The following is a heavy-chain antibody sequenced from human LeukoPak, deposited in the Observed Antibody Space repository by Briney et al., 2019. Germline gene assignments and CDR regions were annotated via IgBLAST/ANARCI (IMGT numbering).Heavy chain of an antibody. CDR1: GYSISSGYY. D-gene: IGHD5-12*01. Sequence: SETLSLTCTVSGYSISSGYYWGWIRQPPGKGLEWIGSIYHSGNTYYNPSLKSRVTISVDTSKNQFSLKLSSVTAADTAVYYCARDRSASGFDIWFDPWGQGTLVTVSS. CDR3: ARDRSASGFDIWFDP. J-gene: IGHJ5*02. V-gene: IGHV4-38-2*02. CDR2: IYHSGNT.